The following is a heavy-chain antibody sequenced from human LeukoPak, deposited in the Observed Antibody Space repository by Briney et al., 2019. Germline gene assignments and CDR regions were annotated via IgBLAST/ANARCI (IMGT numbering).Heavy chain of an antibody. V-gene: IGHV3-74*01. D-gene: IGHD3-3*01. CDR2: INSDGSST. Sequence: GGSLRLSCAASGFTFSSYWMQWVRQAPGKGLVWVSRINSDGSSTSYADSVKGRCTISRDNAKNTLYLQMNSLRAEDTAVYYCARGVTIFGVVIKFYNWFDPWGQGTLVTVSS. J-gene: IGHJ5*02. CDR3: ARGVTIFGVVIKFYNWFDP. CDR1: GFTFSSYW.